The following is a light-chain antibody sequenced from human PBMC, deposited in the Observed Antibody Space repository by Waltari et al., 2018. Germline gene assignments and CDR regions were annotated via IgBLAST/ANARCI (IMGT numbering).Light chain of an antibody. Sequence: QSALTQPRSVSGSPGQSVTIPCTGTSRDVGGYNYVSWYQQHPGQAPKLMIYDVSKLPSGVPDRFSGSKSGNTASLTISGLQAEDEADYYCCSYAGSYTPFGGGTKLTVL. CDR2: DVS. CDR1: SRDVGGYNY. V-gene: IGLV2-11*01. J-gene: IGLJ2*01. CDR3: CSYAGSYTP.